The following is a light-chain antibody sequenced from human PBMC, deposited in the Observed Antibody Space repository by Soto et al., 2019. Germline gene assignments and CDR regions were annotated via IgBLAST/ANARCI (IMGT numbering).Light chain of an antibody. V-gene: IGKV1-39*01. Sequence: DIQVTQSPPNLSASLGDRVIITCRASQPISTSLHWFQQKPGKAPELLIYAVSNLQPGVPSRFSGRGTGTEFTLIINSLHPDDIAVYYCQQSYSTPLTFGGGTKVQIK. J-gene: IGKJ4*01. CDR2: AVS. CDR3: QQSYSTPLT. CDR1: QPISTS.